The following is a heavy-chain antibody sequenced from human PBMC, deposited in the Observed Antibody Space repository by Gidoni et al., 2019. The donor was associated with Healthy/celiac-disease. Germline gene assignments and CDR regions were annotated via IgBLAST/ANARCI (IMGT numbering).Heavy chain of an antibody. D-gene: IGHD3-10*01. J-gene: IGHJ3*02. CDR3: ARHMVRGWNDAFDI. V-gene: IGHV4-59*08. CDR2: IYYSGST. CDR1: GGSISSYY. Sequence: QVQLQESGPGLVKPSETLSLTCTVSGGSISSYYWSWIRQPPGKGLEWIGYIYYSGSTNYNPSLKSRVTISVDTSKNQFSLKLSSVTAADTAVYYCARHMVRGWNDAFDIWGQGTMVTVSS.